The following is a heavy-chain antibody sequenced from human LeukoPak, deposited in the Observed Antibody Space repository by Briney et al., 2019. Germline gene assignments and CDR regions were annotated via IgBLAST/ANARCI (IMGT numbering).Heavy chain of an antibody. V-gene: IGHV3-72*01. CDR3: ASLSYSSAWYYDN. Sequence: QPGGSLRLPCGASGFTFSDHYMAWVRQAPGKGPEWVGRSRNKANSYTAEYAASVIGRFTISRDESKNSLFLQMNSLNIEDTAVYYCASLSYSSAWYYDNWGQGTLVTVS. D-gene: IGHD6-19*01. CDR1: GFTFSDHY. CDR2: SRNKANSYTA. J-gene: IGHJ4*02.